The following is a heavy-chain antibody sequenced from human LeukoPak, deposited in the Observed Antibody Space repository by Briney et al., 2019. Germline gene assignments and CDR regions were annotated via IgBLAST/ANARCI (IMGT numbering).Heavy chain of an antibody. CDR2: ISAYNGNT. J-gene: IGHJ6*03. V-gene: IGHV1-18*01. CDR3: ARVGYYGSGSYRSYYYYMDV. CDR1: GGTFSSYA. Sequence: GASVKVSCKASGGTFSSYAISWVRQAPGQGLEWMGWISAYNGNTNYAQKLQGRVTMTTDTSTSTAYMELRSLRSDDTAVYYCARVGYYGSGSYRSYYYYMDVWGKGTTVTISS. D-gene: IGHD3-10*01.